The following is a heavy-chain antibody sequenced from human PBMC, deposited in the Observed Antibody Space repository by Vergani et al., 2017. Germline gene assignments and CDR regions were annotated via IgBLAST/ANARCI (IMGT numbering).Heavy chain of an antibody. D-gene: IGHD3-22*01. J-gene: IGHJ4*02. CDR2: ISSDGGST. V-gene: IGHV3-23*04. CDR3: AGPQGTSAYYYGGFDY. Sequence: EVQLEESGGGLVQPGQSLRLSCTASGFTTGDYVMSWFRQAPGKGLEWVSTISSDGGSTYYADSVKGRFTISRDNSKNTLSLQMNSLTAEDTAIYYCAGPQGTSAYYYGGFDYWGQGILVTVSS. CDR1: GFTTGDYV.